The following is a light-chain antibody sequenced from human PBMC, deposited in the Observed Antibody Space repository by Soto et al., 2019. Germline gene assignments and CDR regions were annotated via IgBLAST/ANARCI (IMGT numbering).Light chain of an antibody. CDR3: SSYTTRTTLYV. J-gene: IGLJ1*01. CDR1: STDVGAYNF. V-gene: IGLV2-8*01. Sequence: QSALTQPPSASGSPGQSVTISCTGTSTDVGAYNFVSWYQQHPGKAPKLVIYEVTKRPSGVPDRFSGSKSGNTASLTVSGLQTEDEADYYCSSYTTRTTLYVFGTGTKVTVL. CDR2: EVT.